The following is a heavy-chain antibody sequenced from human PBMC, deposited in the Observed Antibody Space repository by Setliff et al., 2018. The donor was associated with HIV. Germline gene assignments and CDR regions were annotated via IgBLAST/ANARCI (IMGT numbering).Heavy chain of an antibody. Sequence: GGSLRLSCAASGFTFSSYSMNWVRQAPGKGLEWVSFISSSSSYIYYADSVKGRFTISRDNFKNTLYIQMNSLRAEDTAVYYCAKDGGGDYYYYYMDVWGKGTTVTVSS. V-gene: IGHV3-21*04. D-gene: IGHD2-15*01. J-gene: IGHJ6*03. CDR2: ISSSSSYI. CDR3: AKDGGGDYYYYYMDV. CDR1: GFTFSSYS.